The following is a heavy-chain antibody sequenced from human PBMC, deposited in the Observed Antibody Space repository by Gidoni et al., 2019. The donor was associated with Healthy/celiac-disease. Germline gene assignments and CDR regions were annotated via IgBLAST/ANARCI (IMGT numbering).Heavy chain of an antibody. CDR1: GGSFSSYA. CDR3: ASAPAVTHGDYFDY. D-gene: IGHD4-4*01. CDR2: IIPIVGTA. V-gene: IGHV1-69*01. J-gene: IGHJ4*02. Sequence: QVQLVPSGAEVKKPGSSVKVSCKASGGSFSSYAISWVRHAPGQGLEWMGGIIPIVGTANYAQKFQGRVTITADESTSTAYMELSSLRSEDTAVYYCASAPAVTHGDYFDYWGQGTLVTVSS.